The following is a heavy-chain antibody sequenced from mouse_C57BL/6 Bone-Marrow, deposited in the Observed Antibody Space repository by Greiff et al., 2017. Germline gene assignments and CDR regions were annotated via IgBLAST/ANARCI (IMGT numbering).Heavy chain of an antibody. CDR1: GYTFTEYT. V-gene: IGHV1-62-2*01. CDR3: ARHEARYYGSSYYFDY. D-gene: IGHD1-1*01. CDR2: FYPGSGSI. J-gene: IGHJ2*01. Sequence: LQESGAELVKPGASVKLSCKASGYTFTEYTIHWVKQRSGQGLEWIGWFYPGSGSIKYNEKFKDKATLTADKSSSTVYMELSRLTSEDSAVYFCARHEARYYGSSYYFDYWGQGTTLTVAS.